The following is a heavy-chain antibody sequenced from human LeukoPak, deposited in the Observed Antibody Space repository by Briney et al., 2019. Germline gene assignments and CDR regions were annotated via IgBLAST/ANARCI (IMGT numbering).Heavy chain of an antibody. CDR1: GYTFASYF. Sequence: ASVTVPCKASGYTFASYFMHWVRQAPGQGLEWMGIINPSGGSTSYAQKFQGRVTMTRDTSTSTVYVELSSLRSEDTAVYYCARTAGRTFDYWGQGTLVTVSS. CDR3: ARTAGRTFDY. J-gene: IGHJ4*02. V-gene: IGHV1-46*01. D-gene: IGHD6-6*01. CDR2: INPSGGST.